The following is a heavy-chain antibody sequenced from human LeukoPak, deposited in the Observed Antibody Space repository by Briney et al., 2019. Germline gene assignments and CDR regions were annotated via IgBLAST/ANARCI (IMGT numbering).Heavy chain of an antibody. V-gene: IGHV3-53*01. CDR3: SRDHTGSRDY. D-gene: IGHD1-26*01. CDR2: IYSGGST. J-gene: IGHJ4*02. CDR1: GFTVSSNY. Sequence: GGSLRLSCAASGFTVSSNYMSWVRQAPGKGLEWVSVIYSGGSTYYADSVKGRFTISRDNAKNTLYLQMNSLSAEDTAVYFCSRDHTGSRDYWGQGTLVTVSS.